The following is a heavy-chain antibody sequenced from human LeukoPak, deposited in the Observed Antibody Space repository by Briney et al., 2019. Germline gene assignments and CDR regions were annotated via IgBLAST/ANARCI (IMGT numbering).Heavy chain of an antibody. D-gene: IGHD6-13*01. CDR1: GGSISSYY. CDR3: ARDPGGGIAAAPTGWLDP. V-gene: IGHV4-59*01. J-gene: IGHJ5*02. CDR2: IYYSGST. Sequence: SETPSLTCTVSGGSISSYYWSWIRQPPGKGLEWIGYIYYSGSTNYNPSLKSRVTISVDTSKNQFSLKLSSVTAADTAVYYCARDPGGGIAAAPTGWLDPWGQGTLVTVSS.